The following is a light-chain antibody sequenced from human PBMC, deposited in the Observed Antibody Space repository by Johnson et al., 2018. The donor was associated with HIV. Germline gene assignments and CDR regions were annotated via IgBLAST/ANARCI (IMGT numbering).Light chain of an antibody. J-gene: IGLJ1*01. CDR3: GTWDSSLSAFYV. CDR2: ESN. V-gene: IGLV1-51*02. CDR1: SSNIGKNS. Sequence: QSVLTQPPSVSAAPGQKVTIPCSGSSSNIGKNSVSWYQQLPGTAPKLLIYESNKRPSGIPDRFYGSKSGTSATLGINGLQTGDEADYYCGTWDSSLSAFYVFGTGTKVTVL.